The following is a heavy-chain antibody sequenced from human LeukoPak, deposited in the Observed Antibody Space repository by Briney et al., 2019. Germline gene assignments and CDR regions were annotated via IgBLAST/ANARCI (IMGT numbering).Heavy chain of an antibody. Sequence: PSETLSLTCTGSGDSISGLYWTWLRQPPGKGLEWIGNIYYSGSTNYNPSLKSRVTISVDTSKNQFSLKLSSVPAADTAAYYCARGVVIAPQTFDYWGQGTLVTVSS. D-gene: IGHD2-21*01. CDR2: IYYSGST. J-gene: IGHJ4*02. CDR3: ARGVVIAPQTFDY. CDR1: GDSISGLY. V-gene: IGHV4-59*01.